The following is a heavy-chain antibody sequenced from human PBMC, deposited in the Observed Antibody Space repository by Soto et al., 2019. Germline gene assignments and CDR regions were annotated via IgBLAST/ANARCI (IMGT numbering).Heavy chain of an antibody. J-gene: IGHJ4*02. D-gene: IGHD2-21*01. V-gene: IGHV3-23*01. CDR2: ISGSGGST. CDR3: AKVWWADLSILIFDY. CDR1: GFTFSSYA. Sequence: GGSLRLSCAASGFTFSSYAMSWVRQAPGKGLEWVSAISGSGGSTYYADSVKGRFTISRDNSKNTLYLQMNSLRAEDTAVYYCAKVWWADLSILIFDYWGQGTLVTVSS.